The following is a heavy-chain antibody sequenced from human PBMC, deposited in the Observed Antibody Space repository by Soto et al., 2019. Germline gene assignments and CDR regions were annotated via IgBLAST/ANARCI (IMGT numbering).Heavy chain of an antibody. V-gene: IGHV1-18*01. CDR1: GYTFTSYG. CDR2: ISAYNGNT. CDR3: ARDGPRVAFRFLEWLMFEGLGI. Sequence: GASVKVSCKASGYTFTSYGISWVRQAPGQGLEWMGWISAYNGNTNYAQKLQGRVTMTTDTSTSTAYMELRSLRSDDTAVYYCARDGPRVAFRFLEWLMFEGLGIWGQGTMVTVSS. J-gene: IGHJ3*02. D-gene: IGHD3-3*01.